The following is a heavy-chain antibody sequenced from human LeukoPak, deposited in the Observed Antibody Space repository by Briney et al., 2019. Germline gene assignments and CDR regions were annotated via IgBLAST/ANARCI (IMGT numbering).Heavy chain of an antibody. J-gene: IGHJ3*02. V-gene: IGHV3-30*02. D-gene: IGHD5-24*01. Sequence: PGGSLRLSCAASGFTFSSYGMHWVRQAPGKGLEWVAFIRYDGSNKYYADSVKGRFTISRDNSKNTLYLQMNSLRAEDTAVYYCAKGLLRRDGYNYVGAFDIWGQGTMVTVSS. CDR1: GFTFSSYG. CDR2: IRYDGSNK. CDR3: AKGLLRRDGYNYVGAFDI.